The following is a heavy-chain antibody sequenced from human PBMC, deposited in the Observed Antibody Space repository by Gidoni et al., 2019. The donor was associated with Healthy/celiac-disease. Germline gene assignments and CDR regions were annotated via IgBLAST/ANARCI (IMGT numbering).Heavy chain of an antibody. V-gene: IGHV3-15*07. J-gene: IGHJ4*02. CDR2: IKSKTDGGTT. CDR3: TTEDRYYGSGSSDY. CDR1: SNAW. D-gene: IGHD3-10*01. Sequence: SNAWMNWVRQAPGKGLEWVGRIKSKTDGGTTDYAAPVKGRFTISRDDSKNTLYLQMNSLKTEDTAVYYCTTEDRYYGSGSSDYWGQGTLVTVSS.